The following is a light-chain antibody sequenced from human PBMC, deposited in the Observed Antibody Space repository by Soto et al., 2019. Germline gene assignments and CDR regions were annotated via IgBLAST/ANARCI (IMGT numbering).Light chain of an antibody. Sequence: QSVLTQPASVSGSPGQSITISCTGTSSDVGGYNYVSWYQQHPDKAPKLMIYDVSNRPSGVSNHFSGSKSGNTASLTISGLQAEDEADYYCRSYTSSSTHVLFGGGTKLTVL. CDR3: RSYTSSSTHVL. V-gene: IGLV2-14*03. J-gene: IGLJ2*01. CDR2: DVS. CDR1: SSDVGGYNY.